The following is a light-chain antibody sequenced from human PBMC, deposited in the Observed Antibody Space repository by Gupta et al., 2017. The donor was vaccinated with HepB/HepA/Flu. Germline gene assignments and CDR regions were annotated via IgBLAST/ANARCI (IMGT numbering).Light chain of an antibody. V-gene: IGKV3-15*01. CDR3: QQDNKWPNT. CDR2: GAS. CDR1: QSVSSN. J-gene: IGKJ4*01. Sequence: VMTQSPATLSVSPGDRATLSSMASQSVSSNLACYQQKPGQAPRLLIYGASTRATGIPARFSGSGSGTEFTFTISILQSEDFAVYYCQQDNKWPNTFGGGTKVEIK.